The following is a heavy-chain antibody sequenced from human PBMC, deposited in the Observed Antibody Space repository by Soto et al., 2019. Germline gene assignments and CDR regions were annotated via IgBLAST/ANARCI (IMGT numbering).Heavy chain of an antibody. CDR1: GFTVSSNY. V-gene: IGHV3-66*01. CDR2: IYSGGST. CDR3: ARGVYCTTDAFDI. J-gene: IGHJ3*02. Sequence: EVQLVESGGGLVQPGGSLRLSCAASGFTVSSNYMSWVRQAPGKGLEWVSVIYSGGSTYYADSVKGRFTISRDNSKNTLYLQMNSLRAEDTAVYYCARGVYCTTDAFDIWGQGTMVTVSS. D-gene: IGHD1-1*01.